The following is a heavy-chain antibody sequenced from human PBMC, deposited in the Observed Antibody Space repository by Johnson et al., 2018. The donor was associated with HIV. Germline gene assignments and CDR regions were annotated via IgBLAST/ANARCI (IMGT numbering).Heavy chain of an antibody. D-gene: IGHD3-10*01. V-gene: IGHV3-33*01. Sequence: QVQLVESGGGVVQPGRSLRLSCAASGFTFSSYGMHWVRQAPGKGLEWVAVIWYDGGNKYYADSVKGRFTISRDNAKNSLSLEMNSLRAEDTALYYCAREGWEITRIQGAFDIWGQGTMVTVSS. J-gene: IGHJ3*02. CDR2: IWYDGGNK. CDR1: GFTFSSYG. CDR3: AREGWEITRIQGAFDI.